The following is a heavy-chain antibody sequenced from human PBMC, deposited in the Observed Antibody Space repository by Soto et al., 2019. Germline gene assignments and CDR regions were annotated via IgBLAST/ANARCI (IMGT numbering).Heavy chain of an antibody. J-gene: IGHJ5*01. D-gene: IGHD6-19*01. V-gene: IGHV1-3*04. CDR1: GYTFPNYA. CDR3: ARGYTSVGYNWFDS. CDR2: INTGNGNT. Sequence: ASVKVSCKASGYTFPNYAIHWLRQAPGQGLEWMGWINTGNGNTKYSQRFQGRVTITRDTSASTAYMELTSLTSEDTSMYYCARGYTSVGYNWFDSWGQGTLVTVSS.